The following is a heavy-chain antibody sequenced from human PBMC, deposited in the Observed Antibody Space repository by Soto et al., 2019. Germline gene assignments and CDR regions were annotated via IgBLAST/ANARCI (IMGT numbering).Heavy chain of an antibody. CDR1: GYTFTSYA. D-gene: IGHD3-22*01. CDR2: INAGNGNT. V-gene: IGHV1-3*05. Sequence: VQLVQSGAEEKKPGASVKVSCKASGYTFTSYAMHWVRQAPGQRLEWMGWINAGNGNTKYSQKFQGRVTITRDTSASTAYMELSSLRSEDTAVYYCARGSGYYYWDDYWGQGTLVTVSS. J-gene: IGHJ4*02. CDR3: ARGSGYYYWDDY.